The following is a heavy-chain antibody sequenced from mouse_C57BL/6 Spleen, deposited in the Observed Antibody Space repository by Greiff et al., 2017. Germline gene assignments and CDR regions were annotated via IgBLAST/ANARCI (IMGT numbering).Heavy chain of an antibody. V-gene: IGHV1-55*01. CDR2: IYPGSGST. Sequence: VKLQQPGAELVKPGASVKMSCKASGYTFTSYWITWVKQRPGQGLEWIGDIYPGSGSTNYNEKFKSKATLTVDTSSSTAYMQLSSLTSEDSAVYYCARYYDYDGAWFADWGQGTLVTVSA. CDR1: GYTFTSYW. CDR3: ARYYDYDGAWFAD. J-gene: IGHJ3*01. D-gene: IGHD2-4*01.